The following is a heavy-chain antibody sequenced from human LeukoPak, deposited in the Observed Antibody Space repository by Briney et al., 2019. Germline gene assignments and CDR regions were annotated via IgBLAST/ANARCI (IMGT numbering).Heavy chain of an antibody. V-gene: IGHV1-8*03. D-gene: IGHD3-10*01. Sequence: ASVKVSCKASGYTFTSYDINWVRQATGQGLEWMGWMNPNSGNTGYAQKFQGRVTITRNTSISTAYMELSSLRSEDTAVYYCARAVLWFGEETENWFDPWGQGTLVTVSS. CDR3: ARAVLWFGEETENWFDP. J-gene: IGHJ5*02. CDR1: GYTFTSYD. CDR2: MNPNSGNT.